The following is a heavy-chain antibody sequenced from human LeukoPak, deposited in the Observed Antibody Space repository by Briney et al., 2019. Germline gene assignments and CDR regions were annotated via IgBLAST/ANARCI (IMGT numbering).Heavy chain of an antibody. CDR2: ISYRGSNK. D-gene: IGHD3-10*01. CDR3: ATDLTQLGESPKFDP. J-gene: IGHJ5*02. CDR1: GFTFSSYA. V-gene: IGHV3-30*04. Sequence: GRPLRLSCAASGFTFSSYAMHWVRQAPGKGLKWVAVISYRGSNKYYADSVQGRFTISRDNSKNTLYLQMNSLRPEDTAVYYCATDLTQLGESPKFDPWGQGTLVTVSS.